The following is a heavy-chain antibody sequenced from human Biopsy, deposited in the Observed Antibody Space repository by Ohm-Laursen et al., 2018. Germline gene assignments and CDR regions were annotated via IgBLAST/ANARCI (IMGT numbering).Heavy chain of an antibody. V-gene: IGHV4-38-2*01. CDR1: DSFVSHDYF. CDR2: IYHDSGT. CDR3: ASRSLFFRYFAS. D-gene: IGHD3-9*01. J-gene: IGHJ4*02. Sequence: PSDTLSFTCSVSDSFVSHDYFWPWIRQPPGKGLEWIGSIYHDSGTSYNPSVETRVAITLDKAKNEFSLRIDSMTAADTAVYYCASRSLFFRYFASWGQGTPVTVSS.